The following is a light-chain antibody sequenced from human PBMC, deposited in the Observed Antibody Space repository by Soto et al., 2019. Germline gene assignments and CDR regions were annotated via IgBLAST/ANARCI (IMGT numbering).Light chain of an antibody. J-gene: IGKJ2*01. CDR1: QSIRRF. CDR3: HQSYSTRV. Sequence: DIQMTQSPSSLSASVGDRVTITCRASQSIRRFLNWYQQKPGKAPKLLIYGASSLQGGVPSRFSGSGSGTDFTLTSSSLQPEDFATYYCHQSYSTRVFGQGTKLEIK. V-gene: IGKV1-39*01. CDR2: GAS.